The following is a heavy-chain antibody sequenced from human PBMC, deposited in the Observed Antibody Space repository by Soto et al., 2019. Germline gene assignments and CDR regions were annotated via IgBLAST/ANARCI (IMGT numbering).Heavy chain of an antibody. CDR2: FSFNATDG. V-gene: IGHV3-30-3*01. CDR3: ARDRGRGYCTGGLCYLGLDH. J-gene: IGHJ4*02. Sequence: PWGSLRLSCAACGFTFRNSAMPWARQAPGKGLDWISVFSFNATDGFFADSVKGRFSISRDNYANRLYLQMTNLRPEDTAIYYCARDRGRGYCTGGLCYLGLDHWGQGNPVTVSS. D-gene: IGHD2-8*02. CDR1: GFTFRNSA.